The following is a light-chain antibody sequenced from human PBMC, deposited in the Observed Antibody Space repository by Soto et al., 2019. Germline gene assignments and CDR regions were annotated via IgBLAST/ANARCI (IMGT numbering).Light chain of an antibody. CDR3: SSYTSISASVI. CDR2: DII. J-gene: IGLJ2*01. CDR1: SSDVGGYNS. V-gene: IGLV2-14*03. Sequence: QSALTQPASVSGSPGQSITISCTGSSSDVGGYNSVSWYQQHPGKVPKLVIYDIINRPSGISNRFSGSKSGNTASLTISGLQAEDEGHYYCSSYTSISASVIFGGGTKVTVL.